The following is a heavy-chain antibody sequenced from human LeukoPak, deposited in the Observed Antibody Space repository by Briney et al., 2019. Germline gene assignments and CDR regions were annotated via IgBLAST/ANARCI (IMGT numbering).Heavy chain of an antibody. Sequence: ASVKVSCKASGGTFSSYAISWVRQAPGKGLEWVGRVIPTLGIANYAQSFRGRVTITADKSTGTAYMELSSLRSEDTAVYYCARDPGYSYGTSWFDPWGQGTLVTVSS. J-gene: IGHJ5*02. CDR1: GGTFSSYA. CDR2: VIPTLGIA. V-gene: IGHV1-69*04. CDR3: ARDPGYSYGTSWFDP. D-gene: IGHD5-18*01.